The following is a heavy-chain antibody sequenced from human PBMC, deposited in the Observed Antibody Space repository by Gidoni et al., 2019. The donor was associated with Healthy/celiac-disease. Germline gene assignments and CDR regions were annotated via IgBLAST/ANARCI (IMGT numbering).Heavy chain of an antibody. CDR1: GFTFSSYR. J-gene: IGHJ5*02. CDR3: ARGGGAGWFDP. D-gene: IGHD3-16*01. Sequence: EVQLVESGGGLVKPGGALRLSGAASGFTFSSYRMNWVRQAPGKGLEWGSSISSSSSYIYYADSVKGRFTISRDNAKNSLYLQMNSLRAEDTAVYYCARGGGAGWFDPWGQGTLVTVSS. V-gene: IGHV3-21*01. CDR2: ISSSSSYI.